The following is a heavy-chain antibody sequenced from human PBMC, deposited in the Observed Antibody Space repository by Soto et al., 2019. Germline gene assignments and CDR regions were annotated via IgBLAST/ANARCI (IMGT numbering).Heavy chain of an antibody. D-gene: IGHD3-10*01. CDR2: INAGNGNT. J-gene: IGHJ6*02. CDR1: GYTFTSYA. V-gene: IGHV1-3*01. Sequence: ASVKVSCKASGYTFTSYAMHWVRQAPGQRLEWMGWINAGNGNTKYSQKFQGRVTITRDTSASTAYMELSSLRSEDTAVYYCARDYGSGSPGYSYYGMDVCGQGTTVTVSS. CDR3: ARDYGSGSPGYSYYGMDV.